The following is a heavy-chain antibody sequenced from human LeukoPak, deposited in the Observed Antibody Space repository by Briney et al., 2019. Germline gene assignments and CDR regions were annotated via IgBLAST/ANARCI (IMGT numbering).Heavy chain of an antibody. CDR2: IKQDGSDK. D-gene: IGHD7-27*01. J-gene: IGHJ4*02. V-gene: IGHV3-7*05. CDR3: ARDELGGSYYDY. CDR1: GFTFNNYG. Sequence: PGGSLRLSCAASGFTFNNYGMHWVRQAPGKGLEWVANIKQDGSDKYYVDSVKGRFTISRDNTRNSLYLQMNSLRAEDTAVYYCARDELGGSYYDYWGQGTLVTVSS.